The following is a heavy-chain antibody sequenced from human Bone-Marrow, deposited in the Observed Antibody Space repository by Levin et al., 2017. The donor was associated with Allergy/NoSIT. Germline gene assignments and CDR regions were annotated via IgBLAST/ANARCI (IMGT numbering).Heavy chain of an antibody. CDR2: ISGSGGST. CDR1: GFTFSSYA. V-gene: IGHV3-23*01. D-gene: IGHD4-11*01. J-gene: IGHJ4*02. CDR3: AKDKVRDYSNPQNFDY. Sequence: PGGSLRLSCAASGFTFSSYAMSWVRQAPGKGLEWVSAISGSGGSTYYADSVKGRFTISRDNSKNTLYLQMNSLRAEDTAVYYCAKDKVRDYSNPQNFDYWGQGTLVTVSS.